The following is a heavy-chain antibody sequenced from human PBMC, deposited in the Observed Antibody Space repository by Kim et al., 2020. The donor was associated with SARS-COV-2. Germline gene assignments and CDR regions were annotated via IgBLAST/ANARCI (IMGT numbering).Heavy chain of an antibody. CDR3: AGYYYYYGMDV. V-gene: IGHV3-33*01. Sequence: KSYDDSVKDRFTISRDNSKNTLYLQMNSLRAEDTAVYYCAGYYYYYGMDVWGQGTTVTVSS. CDR2: K. J-gene: IGHJ6*02.